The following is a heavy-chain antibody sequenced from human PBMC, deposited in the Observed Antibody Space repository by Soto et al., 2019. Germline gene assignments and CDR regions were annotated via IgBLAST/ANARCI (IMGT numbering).Heavy chain of an antibody. J-gene: IGHJ5*02. CDR2: IYYSGTT. V-gene: IGHV4-39*07. CDR3: ARVPDR. D-gene: IGHD2-2*01. Sequence: PSETLSLTCTVSGGNLSSSSYYWAWNRQPPGKGLEWIGSIYYSGTTYYNPSLKSRVTISVDRSKNQFSLKPSSVTAADTAVYYCARVPDRWGQGTLVTVSS. CDR1: GGNLSSSSYY.